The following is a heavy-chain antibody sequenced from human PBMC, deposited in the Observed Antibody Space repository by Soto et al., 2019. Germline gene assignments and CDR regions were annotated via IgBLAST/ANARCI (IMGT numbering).Heavy chain of an antibody. CDR1: GFTFSTYT. CDR3: LRGESTGTPFFDS. CDR2: ISSTSSYI. J-gene: IGHJ4*02. V-gene: IGHV3-21*01. Sequence: GGSLRLSCAASGFTFSTYTMNWVRQAPGKGLEWVSSISSTSSYIFYTDSVKGRFTISRDNAKKSLYLQMNSLRAEDTAVYYCLRGESTGTPFFDSWGQGTLVTVSS. D-gene: IGHD1-1*01.